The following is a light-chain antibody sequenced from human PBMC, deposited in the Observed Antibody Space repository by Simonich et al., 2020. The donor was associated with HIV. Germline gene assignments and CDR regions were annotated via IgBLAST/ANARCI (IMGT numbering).Light chain of an antibody. CDR3: ASYTSSTTWV. V-gene: IGLV2-14*01. CDR1: ISDVGGYNF. CDR2: EVS. J-gene: IGLJ3*02. Sequence: QSALTQPPSASGSPGQSVTISCTGTISDVGGYNFASWYQQHPGKAPKLMIYEVSKWPSGVSLRFSGSKSGNPASLSISGLQAEDEADYYCASYTSSTTWVFGGGTKLTVL.